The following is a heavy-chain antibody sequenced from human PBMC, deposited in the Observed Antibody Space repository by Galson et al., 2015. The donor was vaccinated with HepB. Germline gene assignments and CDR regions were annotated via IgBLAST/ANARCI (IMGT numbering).Heavy chain of an antibody. J-gene: IGHJ6*02. V-gene: IGHV3-9*01. CDR3: AKDVWGWTKDYYYYGMDV. CDR1: GFTFDDYA. CDR2: ISWNSGSI. D-gene: IGHD3-16*01. Sequence: SLRLSCTASGFTFDDYAMHWVRQAPGKGLEWVSGISWNSGSIGYADSVKGRLTISRDNAKNFLYLQMNSLRAEDTALYYCAKDVWGWTKDYYYYGMDVWGQGTTVTVSS.